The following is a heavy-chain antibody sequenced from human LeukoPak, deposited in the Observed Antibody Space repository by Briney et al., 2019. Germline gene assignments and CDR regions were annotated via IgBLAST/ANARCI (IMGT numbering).Heavy chain of an antibody. CDR2: INPNSGGT. D-gene: IGHD3-3*01. CDR1: GYTFTGYY. J-gene: IGHJ4*02. CDR3: ARDPGITIFGVVMYFDY. V-gene: IGHV1-2*02. Sequence: ASVKVSCKASGYTFTGYYMHWVRQAPGQGLEWKGWINPNSGGTNYAQKFQGRVTMTRDTSISTAYMELSRLRSDDTAVYYCARDPGITIFGVVMYFDYWGQGTLVTVSS.